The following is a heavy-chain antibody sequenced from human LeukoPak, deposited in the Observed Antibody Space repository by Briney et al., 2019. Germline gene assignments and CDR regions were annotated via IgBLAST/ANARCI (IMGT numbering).Heavy chain of an antibody. CDR2: INHSGST. D-gene: IGHD6-19*01. CDR3: ARGSEKDYYNGMDV. CDR1: GGSFSGYY. Sequence: PSETLSLTCAVSGGSFSGYYWSWIRQPPGKGLEWIREINHSGSTNYNPSLKSRVTISVDTSKNQFSLKLSSVTAADTAVYYCARGSEKDYYNGMDVWGQGTTVTVSS. V-gene: IGHV4-34*01. J-gene: IGHJ6*02.